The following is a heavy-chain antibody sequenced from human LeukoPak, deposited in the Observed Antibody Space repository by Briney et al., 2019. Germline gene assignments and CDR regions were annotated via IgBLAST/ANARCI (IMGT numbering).Heavy chain of an antibody. D-gene: IGHD3-22*01. CDR2: ISGNGGST. Sequence: PGGSLRLSCAASGFTFSSNAMSWVRQAPGKGLEWLSAISGNGGSTYYADSVMGRFTISRDNSKNTLYLQMNSLRAEDTAVYYCARGLYYFDTSGYLYYWGQGTLVTVSS. V-gene: IGHV3-23*01. CDR3: ARGLYYFDTSGYLYY. J-gene: IGHJ4*02. CDR1: GFTFSSNA.